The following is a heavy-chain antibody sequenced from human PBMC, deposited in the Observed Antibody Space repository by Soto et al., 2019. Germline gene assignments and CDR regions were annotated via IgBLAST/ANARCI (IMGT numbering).Heavy chain of an antibody. CDR3: AKGFGGRLYGPGSDAFDD. CDR2: INHSGST. CDR1: GGSLSGYS. V-gene: IGHV4-34*01. Sequence: QVRLQHWGAGLLKPSETLSRTCAVYGGSLSGYSWSWIRQPPGRGLEWIGEINHSGSTNYNPSLKSRVTISVDTPKNQFSLNLTSVTAADTAVYYCAKGFGGRLYGPGSDAFDDLGQGILVTVSS. J-gene: IGHJ4*02. D-gene: IGHD3-10*01.